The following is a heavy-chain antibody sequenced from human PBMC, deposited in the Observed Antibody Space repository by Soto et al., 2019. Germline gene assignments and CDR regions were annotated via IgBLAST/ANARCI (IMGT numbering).Heavy chain of an antibody. CDR2: VYYGGST. Sequence: SETLSLTCTVSGGSISSSSYYWGWIRQPPGKGLEWIGNVYYGGSTYYNPSLKSRVTISVETSKSLFSLKLSSVTAADTAVYYCAWCDYYHSSGYYFYYYTMDVWGQGTTVTVS. J-gene: IGHJ6*02. D-gene: IGHD3-22*01. CDR3: AWCDYYHSSGYYFYYYTMDV. V-gene: IGHV4-39*01. CDR1: GGSISSSSYY.